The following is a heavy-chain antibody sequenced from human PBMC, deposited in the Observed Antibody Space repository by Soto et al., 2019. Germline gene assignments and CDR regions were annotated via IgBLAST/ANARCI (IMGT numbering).Heavy chain of an antibody. CDR3: ARVGIAAAGWGKNDY. D-gene: IGHD6-13*01. V-gene: IGHV1-18*01. CDR1: GYTFTSYG. J-gene: IGHJ4*02. CDR2: ISAYNGNT. Sequence: WASVKVSCKASGYTFTSYGISWVRQAPGQGLEWMGWISAYNGNTNYAQKLQGRVTMTTDTSTSTAYMELRSLRSDDTAVYYCARVGIAAAGWGKNDYWGQGTLVTVSS.